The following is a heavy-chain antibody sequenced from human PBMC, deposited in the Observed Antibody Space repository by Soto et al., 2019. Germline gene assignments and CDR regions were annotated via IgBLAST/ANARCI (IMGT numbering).Heavy chain of an antibody. V-gene: IGHV3-48*01. CDR1: GFTFSSYS. CDR3: ARDQPRSGYEKLDY. CDR2: INSGSRTI. Sequence: EVQLVESGGGLVQPGGSLRLSCAASGFTFSSYSMNWVRQAPGKGLEWVAYINSGSRTIYYADSVKGRFTISRDNAKNSLYLQLTSVRAEATAVYYCARDQPRSGYEKLDYWGQITLVTVSS. D-gene: IGHD3-3*01. J-gene: IGHJ4*02.